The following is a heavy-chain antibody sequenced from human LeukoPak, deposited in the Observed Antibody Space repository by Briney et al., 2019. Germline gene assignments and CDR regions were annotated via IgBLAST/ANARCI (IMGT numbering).Heavy chain of an antibody. CDR2: IYYSGST. Sequence: PSETLSLTCTVSGGSISSHYWSWIRQPPGKGLEWIGYIYYSGSTSYNPSLKSRVTISVDTSKNQFSLKLSSVTAADTAVYYCARGTGPFDYWAREPWSPSPQ. CDR1: GGSISSHY. CDR3: ARGTGPFDY. J-gene: IGHJ4*02. V-gene: IGHV4-59*11.